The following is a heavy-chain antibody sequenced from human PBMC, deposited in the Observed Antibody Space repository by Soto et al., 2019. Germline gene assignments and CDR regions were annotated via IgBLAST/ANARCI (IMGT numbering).Heavy chain of an antibody. CDR2: ISAYNGNT. Sequence: ASVKVSCKASGYTFTSYGISWVRQAPGQGLEWMGWISAYNGNTNYAQKLQGRVTMTTDTSTSTAYMELRSLRSDDTAVYYCAATETYYYDSSGYYTAYWGQGTLVTVPS. CDR3: AATETYYYDSSGYYTAY. D-gene: IGHD3-22*01. CDR1: GYTFTSYG. J-gene: IGHJ4*02. V-gene: IGHV1-18*04.